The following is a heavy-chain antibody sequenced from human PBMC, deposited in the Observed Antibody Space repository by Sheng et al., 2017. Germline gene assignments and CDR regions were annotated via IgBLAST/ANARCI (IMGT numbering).Heavy chain of an antibody. CDR3: AAYCSAASCHFPKSYYGMDI. D-gene: IGHD2-15*01. CDR2: IYYTGST. Sequence: QVQLQESGPGLVKPSETLSLTCTVSGGSVTSGTYYWSWIRQPPGKGLEWIGNIYYTGSTNYNPSLKSRVSISVDTSKNQFSLRLSSVNSADTAVYYCAAYCSAASCHFPKSYYGMDIWGQGTTVTVSS. V-gene: IGHV4-61*01. J-gene: IGHJ6*02. CDR1: GGSVTSGTYY.